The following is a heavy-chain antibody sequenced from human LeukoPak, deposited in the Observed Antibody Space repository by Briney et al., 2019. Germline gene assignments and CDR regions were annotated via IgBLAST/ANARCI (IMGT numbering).Heavy chain of an antibody. J-gene: IGHJ4*02. CDR3: VRVKGTYFDY. D-gene: IGHD1-1*01. CDR1: GFPLSSYS. Sequence: PGGSLRLSCTASGFPLSSYSINWVRQAPGKGLEWISYISSSSSNIYYLDSVQARLTVSRDNERNSLFLQIDSPRAEDMAVYYCVRVKGTYFDYWGQGSLVTVSS. CDR2: ISSSSSNI. V-gene: IGHV3-48*01.